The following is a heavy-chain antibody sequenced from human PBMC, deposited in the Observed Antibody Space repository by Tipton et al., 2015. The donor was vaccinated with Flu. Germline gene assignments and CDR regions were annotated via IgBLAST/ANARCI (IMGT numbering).Heavy chain of an antibody. J-gene: IGHJ6*02. V-gene: IGHV4-39*07. CDR2: VDCSGTT. D-gene: IGHD2-2*01. CDR1: GASIKNCSSF. CDR3: ARDQGVDASSSYFGVDV. Sequence: PGLVKPSETLSLTCIVSGASIKNCSSFWGWIRQSPGKGLEWIGNVDCSGTTYYNPSLKSRVAMSIGTSKNHFSLRLSSVTAADTALYYCARDQGVDASSSYFGVDVWGQGTTVTVSS.